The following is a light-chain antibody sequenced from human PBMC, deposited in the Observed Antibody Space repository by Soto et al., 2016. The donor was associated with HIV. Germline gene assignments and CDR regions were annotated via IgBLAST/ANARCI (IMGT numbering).Light chain of an antibody. CDR3: QVYDSITDHQV. V-gene: IGLV3-21*03. CDR2: DNS. CDR1: NIGSKS. Sequence: SYELTQPPSVSAAPGKTAMITCGGHNIGSKSVHWYQQRPGQAPVLVVYDNSDRPSGIPERFSGSNSGNTAALTISRVEAGDEADYYCQVYDSITDHQVFGGGTKLTVL. J-gene: IGLJ3*02.